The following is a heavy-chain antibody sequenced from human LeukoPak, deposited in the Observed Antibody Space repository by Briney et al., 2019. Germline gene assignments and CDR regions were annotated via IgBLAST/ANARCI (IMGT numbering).Heavy chain of an antibody. V-gene: IGHV3-23*01. Sequence: PGGSLRLSCVASGFTFSAYGMSWVRQAPGKGLDGVSGIGTTAKYYADSVKGRFTISRDNSRNTLYLQMNSLRAEDTAIYYCTKAPAGPEYSDNWRFGYNWFDPWGQGTLVTVSS. CDR1: GFTFSAYG. CDR2: IGTTAK. CDR3: TKAPAGPEYSDNWRFGYNWFDP. J-gene: IGHJ5*02. D-gene: IGHD5-12*01.